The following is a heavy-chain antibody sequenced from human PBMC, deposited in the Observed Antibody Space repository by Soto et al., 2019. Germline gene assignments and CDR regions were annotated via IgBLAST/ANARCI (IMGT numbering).Heavy chain of an antibody. V-gene: IGHV3-15*07. CDR2: IKSKTDGGTV. Sequence: VQLVESGGGLVRPGESLRLSCAASGFTFTSAWINWVRQAPGKGLEWAGRIKSKTDGGTVDYGAPVKGRFTISRDDSKITAYLQMNSLRNEDTAVYYCTTAERGGSYYSDYWGQGTLVTVSS. CDR1: GFTFTSAW. CDR3: TTAERGGSYYSDY. J-gene: IGHJ4*02. D-gene: IGHD1-26*01.